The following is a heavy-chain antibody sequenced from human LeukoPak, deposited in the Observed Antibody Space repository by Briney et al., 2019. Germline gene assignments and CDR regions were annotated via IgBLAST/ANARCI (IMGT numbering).Heavy chain of an antibody. D-gene: IGHD3-22*01. Sequence: PSETLSLTCTVSGGSISSGSYYWSWIRQPAGKGLEWIGRIYTSGSTNYNPSLKSRVTISVDTSKNQFSLKLSSVTAADTAVYYCAREGGDYYDSSGYPNYYYYYMDVWGKGTTVTASS. CDR1: GGSISSGSYY. CDR3: AREGGDYYDSSGYPNYYYYYMDV. CDR2: IYTSGST. V-gene: IGHV4-61*02. J-gene: IGHJ6*03.